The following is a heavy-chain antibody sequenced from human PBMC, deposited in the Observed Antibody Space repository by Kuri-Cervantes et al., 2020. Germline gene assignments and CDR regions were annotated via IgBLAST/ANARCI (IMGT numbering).Heavy chain of an antibody. V-gene: IGHV3-7*01. Sequence: GGSLRLSCTASGFTFSDYWMSWVRQAPGKGLEWVANKKEDGSERKYMDSMEGRFTISRDNAKNSLYLQMSSLRAEDTALYYCARVSGYILGAYGMDVWGQGTTVTVSS. CDR1: GFTFSDYW. CDR3: ARVSGYILGAYGMDV. D-gene: IGHD3-16*01. CDR2: KKEDGSER. J-gene: IGHJ6*02.